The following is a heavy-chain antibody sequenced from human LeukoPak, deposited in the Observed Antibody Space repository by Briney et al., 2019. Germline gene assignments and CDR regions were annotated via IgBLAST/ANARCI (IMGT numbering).Heavy chain of an antibody. CDR3: ATPYYDFWSGYPFFDY. CDR2: IYYSGST. Sequence: SETLSLTCTVSGGSISSSSYYWGWIRQPPGKGLEWIGSIYYSGSTYYNPSLKSRVTISVDTSKNQFSLKLSSVTAADTAVYYCATPYYDFWSGYPFFDYWGQGTLVTVSS. J-gene: IGHJ4*02. D-gene: IGHD3-3*01. V-gene: IGHV4-39*01. CDR1: GGSISSSSYY.